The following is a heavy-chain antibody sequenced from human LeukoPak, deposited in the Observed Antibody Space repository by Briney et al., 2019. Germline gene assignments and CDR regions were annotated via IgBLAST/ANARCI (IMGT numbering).Heavy chain of an antibody. CDR3: AYSSSSRMGY. J-gene: IGHJ4*02. V-gene: IGHV1-69*04. Sequence: SVKVSCKASGGTFSSYAISWVRQAPGQGLEWMGRIIPILGIANYAQKFQGRVTITAGKSTSTAYMELSSLRSEDTAVYYCAYSSSSRMGYWGQGTLVTVSS. D-gene: IGHD6-6*01. CDR1: GGTFSSYA. CDR2: IIPILGIA.